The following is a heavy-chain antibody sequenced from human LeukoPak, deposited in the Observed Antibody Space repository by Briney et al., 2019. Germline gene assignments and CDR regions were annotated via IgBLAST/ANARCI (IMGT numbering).Heavy chain of an antibody. CDR3: ARVSIYYDILTGYFDY. J-gene: IGHJ4*02. D-gene: IGHD3-9*01. V-gene: IGHV3-33*01. Sequence: PGGSLRLSCAASGFTFSSYGMHWVRQAPGKGLEWVAVIWYDGSNKYYADSVKGRFTISRDNSKNTLYLQMNSLRAEDTAVYYCARVSIYYDILTGYFDYWGQGTLVTVSS. CDR1: GFTFSSYG. CDR2: IWYDGSNK.